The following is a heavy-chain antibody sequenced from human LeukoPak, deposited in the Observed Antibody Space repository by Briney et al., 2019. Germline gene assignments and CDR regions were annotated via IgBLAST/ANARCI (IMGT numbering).Heavy chain of an antibody. J-gene: IGHJ4*02. CDR3: TRENYYDSSGYPSDLDY. V-gene: IGHV3-21*01. CDR1: GFTFSSYS. Sequence: GGSRRLSCAASGFTFSSYSMNWVRQAPGEGLEWVSSISSSSSYIYYADSVNGRFPISRDNAKNSLYLQMNSLRAEDTAAYYCTRENYYDSSGYPSDLDYWGQGTLVTVSS. CDR2: ISSSSSYI. D-gene: IGHD3-22*01.